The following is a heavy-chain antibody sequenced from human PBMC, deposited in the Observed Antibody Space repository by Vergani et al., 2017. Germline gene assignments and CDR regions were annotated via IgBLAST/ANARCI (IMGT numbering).Heavy chain of an antibody. V-gene: IGHV4-38-2*01. CDR3: ARRSGIVYDIFSGTQYFFDF. Sequence: QVQLQESGPGLVKPSETLSLTFAVSGFSIDTGYYWDWIRQPPGKGLEWIGSIYRTGRTHFNPSLKSRVTISVDTSNNHFSLRLNSLTAADTAVYYCARRSGIVYDIFSGTQYFFDFWGQGTLVTVSS. CDR1: GFSIDTGYY. J-gene: IGHJ4*02. D-gene: IGHD3-9*01. CDR2: IYRTGRT.